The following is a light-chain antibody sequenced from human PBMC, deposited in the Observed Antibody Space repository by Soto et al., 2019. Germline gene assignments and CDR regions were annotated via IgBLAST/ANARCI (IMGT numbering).Light chain of an antibody. CDR3: SSYAGRDTYMT. CDR2: EVN. CDR1: SSDVGGYNY. J-gene: IGLJ2*01. Sequence: QSALTQPPSASGSPGQSVAISCTGSSSDVGGYNYVSWYQHHPGKAPKLILYEVNKRPSGVSDRFSGSKFGNTASLTVSGLQAEDEADYYCSSYAGRDTYMTFGGGTQLTVL. V-gene: IGLV2-8*01.